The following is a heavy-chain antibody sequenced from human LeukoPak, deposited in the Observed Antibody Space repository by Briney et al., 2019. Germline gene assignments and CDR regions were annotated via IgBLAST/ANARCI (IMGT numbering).Heavy chain of an antibody. CDR1: GFTFSSYA. J-gene: IGHJ4*02. D-gene: IGHD3-10*01. Sequence: GGSLRLSFAASGFTFSSYAMHWVRQAPGKGLEYLSAISSNGGSTYYAHSVKGRFTISRDNSKNTLYLQMGSLRAEDMAVYYCARNYYYGSGSYPPVFDYWGQGTLVTVSS. V-gene: IGHV3-64*01. CDR3: ARNYYYGSGSYPPVFDY. CDR2: ISSNGGST.